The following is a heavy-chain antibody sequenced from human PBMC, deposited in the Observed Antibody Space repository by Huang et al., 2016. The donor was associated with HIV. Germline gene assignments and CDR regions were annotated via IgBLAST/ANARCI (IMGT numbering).Heavy chain of an antibody. D-gene: IGHD6-19*01. Sequence: EVQLVESGGGLVKPGGSLRLSCAASGFTFSNAWMSWVRQEPGKGREWVGRIKSKTDGGTTDYAAPVKGRFTISRDDSKNTLYLQMNSLKTEDTAVYYCTTESESSGWTMDHDAFDIWGQGTMVTVSS. V-gene: IGHV3-15*01. CDR3: TTESESSGWTMDHDAFDI. CDR1: GFTFSNAW. J-gene: IGHJ3*02. CDR2: IKSKTDGGTT.